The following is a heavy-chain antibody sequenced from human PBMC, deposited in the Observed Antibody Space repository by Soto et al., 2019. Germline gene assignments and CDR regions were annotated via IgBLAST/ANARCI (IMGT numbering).Heavy chain of an antibody. Sequence: QVQLVESGGGVVQPGRSLRLSCAASGFTFSSYAMHWVRQAPGKGLEWVAVISYDGSNKYYTDSVKGRFTISRDNSKNTMYLQMNSLRAENKAVYYCARHLWRDDYNWGYFDLGGRGTMVTVSS. D-gene: IGHD4-4*01. V-gene: IGHV3-30-3*01. CDR3: ARHLWRDDYNWGYFDL. J-gene: IGHJ2*01. CDR1: GFTFSSYA. CDR2: ISYDGSNK.